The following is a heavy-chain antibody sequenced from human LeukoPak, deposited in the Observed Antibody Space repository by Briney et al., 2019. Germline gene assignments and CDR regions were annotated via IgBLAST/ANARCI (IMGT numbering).Heavy chain of an antibody. CDR2: ISGSGGST. D-gene: IGHD3-3*01. Sequence: GGSLRLSCAGSGFTFSSYAMSWVRQAPGKGLEWVSAISGSGGSTYYADSVKGRFTISRDNSKNTLYLQMNSLRAEDTAVYYCAKDRGYYDFWSGYYGYFDYWGQGTLVTVSS. J-gene: IGHJ4*02. V-gene: IGHV3-23*01. CDR1: GFTFSSYA. CDR3: AKDRGYYDFWSGYYGYFDY.